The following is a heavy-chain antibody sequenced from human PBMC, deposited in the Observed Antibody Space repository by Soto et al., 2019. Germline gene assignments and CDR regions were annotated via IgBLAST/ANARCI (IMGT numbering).Heavy chain of an antibody. CDR3: VKDRDSSSWYFSPFDL. V-gene: IGHV3-64D*06. J-gene: IGHJ2*01. CDR1: GFTFSSYS. CDR2: ISNSGSST. Sequence: GGSLRLSCSASGFTFSSYSMHWVRQAPGKGLEYVSVISNSGSSTYYADSVKGRFTISRDNPKNTLYLQMSTLRVEDTAVYYCVKDRDSSSWYFSPFDLWGRGTLVTV. D-gene: IGHD6-13*01.